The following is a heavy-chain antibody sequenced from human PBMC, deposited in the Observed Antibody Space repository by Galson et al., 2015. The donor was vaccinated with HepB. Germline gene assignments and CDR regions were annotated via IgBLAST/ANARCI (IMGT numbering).Heavy chain of an antibody. Sequence: SLRLSCAASTFIFSSYSMNWVRQAPGKGLEWVAVIWYDGSNKYYADSVKGRFTISRDNSKNTLYLQMNSLRAEDTAVYYCARDPADSSGYYPGGYWGQGTLVTVSS. CDR2: IWYDGSNK. D-gene: IGHD3-22*01. V-gene: IGHV3-33*08. J-gene: IGHJ4*02. CDR3: ARDPADSSGYYPGGY. CDR1: TFIFSSYS.